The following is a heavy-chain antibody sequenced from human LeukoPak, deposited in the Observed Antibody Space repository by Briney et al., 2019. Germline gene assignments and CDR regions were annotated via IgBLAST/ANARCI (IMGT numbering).Heavy chain of an antibody. J-gene: IGHJ6*03. Sequence: SETLSLTCTVSGGSISSYYWSWIRQPPGKGLEWIGYIYYSGSTNYNPSLKSRVTISVDTSKNQFSLKLSSVTAADTAVYYCARNGVAVPAAIQYYMDVWGKGTTVTVSS. CDR1: GGSISSYY. CDR2: IYYSGST. CDR3: ARNGVAVPAAIQYYMDV. D-gene: IGHD2-2*01. V-gene: IGHV4-59*01.